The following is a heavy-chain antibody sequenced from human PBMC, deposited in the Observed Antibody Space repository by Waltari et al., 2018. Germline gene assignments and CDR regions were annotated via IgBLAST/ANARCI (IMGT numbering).Heavy chain of an antibody. D-gene: IGHD6-6*01. Sequence: QVQLVESGGGGVQPGGSLRLSCAASGFTFSSYGMHWVRQAPGKGLEWVAFIRYDGSNKYYADSVKGRFTISRDNSKNTLYLQMNSLRAEDTAVYYCAKDRWEYSSSYYFDYWGQGTLVTVSS. CDR3: AKDRWEYSSSYYFDY. V-gene: IGHV3-30*02. CDR2: IRYDGSNK. CDR1: GFTFSSYG. J-gene: IGHJ4*02.